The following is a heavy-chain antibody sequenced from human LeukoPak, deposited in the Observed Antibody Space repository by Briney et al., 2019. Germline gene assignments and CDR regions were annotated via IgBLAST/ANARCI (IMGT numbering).Heavy chain of an antibody. CDR1: GFTVSSNY. CDR2: IYSGGST. CDR3: ARGSRGYGMDV. J-gene: IGHJ6*02. Sequence: PGGSLRLSCAASGFTVSSNYMSWVGQAPGKGLEWVSVIYSGGSTYYADSVKGRFTISRDNSKNTLYLQMNSLRAEDTAVYYCARGSRGYGMDVWGQGTTVTVSS. V-gene: IGHV3-66*01.